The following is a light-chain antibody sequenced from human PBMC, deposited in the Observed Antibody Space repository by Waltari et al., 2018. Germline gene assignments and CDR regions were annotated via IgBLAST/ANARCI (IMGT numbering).Light chain of an antibody. J-gene: IGKJ4*01. CDR3: QQYYGSPFT. Sequence: DIVMTQSTDALTVSLGERATINCKSSPSVIYSPNNKNYLSWYQQKPGQPPKLLIYWASTRESGVPDRFSGSGSGTDFTLTISSLQAEDVALYFCQQYYGSPFTFGGGTKVEIK. CDR1: PSVIYSPNNKNY. V-gene: IGKV4-1*01. CDR2: WAS.